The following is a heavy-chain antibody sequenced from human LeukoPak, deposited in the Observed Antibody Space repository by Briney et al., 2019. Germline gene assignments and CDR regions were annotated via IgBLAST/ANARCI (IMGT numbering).Heavy chain of an antibody. CDR3: AKDGYSSSWYLYHYYMDV. CDR2: IWYDGSNK. D-gene: IGHD6-13*01. J-gene: IGHJ6*03. CDR1: GSTFSSYG. V-gene: IGHV3-33*06. Sequence: GGSLRLSCAASGSTFSSYGMHWVRQAPGKGLEWVAVIWYDGSNKYYADSVKGRFTISRDNSKNTLYLQMNSLRAEDTAVYYCAKDGYSSSWYLYHYYMDVWGKGTTVTVSS.